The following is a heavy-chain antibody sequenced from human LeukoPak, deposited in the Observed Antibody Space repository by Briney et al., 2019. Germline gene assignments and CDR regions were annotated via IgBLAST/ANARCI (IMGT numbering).Heavy chain of an antibody. Sequence: SGPTLVNPTQTLTLTCTFSGFSLSTSGVGVGWIRQPPGKALEWLALIYWDDDKRYSPSLKSRLTITKDTSKNQVVLTMTNMDPVDTATYYCAHRYCSGGSCYPLPYFDYWGQGTLVTVSS. V-gene: IGHV2-5*02. CDR1: GFSLSTSGVG. CDR2: IYWDDDK. J-gene: IGHJ4*02. CDR3: AHRYCSGGSCYPLPYFDY. D-gene: IGHD2-15*01.